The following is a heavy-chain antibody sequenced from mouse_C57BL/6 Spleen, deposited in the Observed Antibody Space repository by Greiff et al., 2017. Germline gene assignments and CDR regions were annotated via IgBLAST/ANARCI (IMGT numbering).Heavy chain of an antibody. Sequence: QVQLQQPGAELVRPGTSVKLSCKASGYTFTSYWMHWVKQRPGQGLEWIGVIDPSDSYTNYNQKFKGKATLTVDTSSSTAYMQLSSLTSEDSAVYYCARDYYGSIPIAYWGQGTLVTVSA. CDR2: IDPSDSYT. J-gene: IGHJ3*01. V-gene: IGHV1-59*01. D-gene: IGHD1-1*01. CDR1: GYTFTSYW. CDR3: ARDYYGSIPIAY.